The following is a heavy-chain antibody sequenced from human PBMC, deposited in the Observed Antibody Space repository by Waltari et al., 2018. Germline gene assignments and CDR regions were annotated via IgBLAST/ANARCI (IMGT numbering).Heavy chain of an antibody. V-gene: IGHV2-5*02. CDR1: GFSLTTPRVG. CDR2: IYWDDDK. D-gene: IGHD1-20*01. CDR3: AHRLGVSLTSNWNHGYLDY. J-gene: IGHJ4*02. Sequence: QITLKESGPTLVNPTQTLTLTCTFSGFSLTTPRVGVGWIRQPPGKSLACLALIYWDDDKRYNPSLTSSLTITKDPSKNQVVLTMTNLDPVDTATYCCAHRLGVSLTSNWNHGYLDYWGQGALVTVSS.